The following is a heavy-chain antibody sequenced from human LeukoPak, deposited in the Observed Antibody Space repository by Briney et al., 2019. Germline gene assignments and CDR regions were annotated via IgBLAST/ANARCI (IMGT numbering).Heavy chain of an antibody. CDR1: GFTVSSTH. D-gene: IGHD3-22*01. CDR3: ARGGRGSAAVVAPRSFDI. J-gene: IGHJ3*02. Sequence: GGSLRLSCEASGFTVSSTHMVWVRQAPGKGLEWVSVTYTGGNSYYAGSVQGRFIISRDISKNTLYLQMNNLRAEDSALYYCARGGRGSAAVVAPRSFDIWGQGTMVTVSS. V-gene: IGHV3-53*01. CDR2: TYTGGNS.